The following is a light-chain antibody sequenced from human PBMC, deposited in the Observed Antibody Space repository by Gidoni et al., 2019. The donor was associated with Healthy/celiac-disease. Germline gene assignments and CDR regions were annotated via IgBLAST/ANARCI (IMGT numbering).Light chain of an antibody. CDR2: GAS. CDR1: QSVSSN. CDR3: KQYNNWPPWT. J-gene: IGKJ1*01. V-gene: IGKV3-15*01. Sequence: EIVMTQSPATLSVSPGERATLSCRASQSVSSNLSWYQQKTGQAPRLLIYGASTRATGIPHRFSGSGSGTEFTLTISSLQSEDFAVYYCKQYNNWPPWTFGQGTKVEIK.